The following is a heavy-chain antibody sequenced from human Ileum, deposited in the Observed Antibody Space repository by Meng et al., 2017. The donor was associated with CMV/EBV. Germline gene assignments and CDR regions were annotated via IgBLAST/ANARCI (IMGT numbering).Heavy chain of an antibody. CDR2: IYYSGSP. J-gene: IGHJ4*02. D-gene: IGHD2-15*01. V-gene: IGHV4-30-4*08. CDR1: GGSITSGNYS. CDR3: VRQVVAASFDY. Sequence: QVLLQESGPGLVEPSQTLSLTCTVSGGSITSGNYSWSWIRQAPGRGLEWIGYIYYSGSPYYKPSLKSRVTISLDTSKNQFSLNLRSVTATDSAVYYCVRQVVAASFDYWGQGALVTVSS.